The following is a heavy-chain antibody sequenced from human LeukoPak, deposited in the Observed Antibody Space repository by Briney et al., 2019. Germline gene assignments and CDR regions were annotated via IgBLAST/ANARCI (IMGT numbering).Heavy chain of an antibody. CDR2: INSDGSST. V-gene: IGHV3-74*01. CDR1: GFTFSSYW. J-gene: IGHJ4*02. CDR3: AREVFGVVITYFDY. Sequence: GGSLRLSCAASGFTFSSYWMHWVRHAPGKGLVWVSRINSDGSSTSYADSVKGRFTISRDNAKNTLYLQMNSLRAEDTAVYYCAREVFGVVITYFDYWGQGTLVTVSS. D-gene: IGHD3-3*01.